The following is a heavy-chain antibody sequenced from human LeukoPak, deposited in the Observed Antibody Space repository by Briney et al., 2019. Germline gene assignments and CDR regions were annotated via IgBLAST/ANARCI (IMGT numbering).Heavy chain of an antibody. CDR2: ILTSGST. D-gene: IGHD3-3*01. J-gene: IGHJ5*02. Sequence: KTSETLSLTCTVSGDSISGHSWTWIRQPAGKGLEWIGRILTSGSTKYNPSLKSRVTMSVDTSKNRLSLKMTSVTAADTAVYYCARIVPFSITTYGTNWFDPWGQGTLVTVSS. V-gene: IGHV4-4*07. CDR1: GDSISGHS. CDR3: ARIVPFSITTYGTNWFDP.